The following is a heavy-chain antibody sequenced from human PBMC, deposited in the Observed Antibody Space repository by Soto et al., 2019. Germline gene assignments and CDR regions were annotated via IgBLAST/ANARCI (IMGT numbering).Heavy chain of an antibody. D-gene: IGHD4-17*01. J-gene: IGHJ6*02. V-gene: IGHV4-34*01. Sequence: ETLSLTCAVYGGSFSGYYWSWIRQPPGKGLEWIGEINHSGSTNYNPSLKSRVTISVDTSKNQFSLKLSSVTAADTAVYYCARVSGYGDYVSTYYYYYYGMDVWGQGTTVTVSS. CDR3: ARVSGYGDYVSTYYYYYYGMDV. CDR2: INHSGST. CDR1: GGSFSGYY.